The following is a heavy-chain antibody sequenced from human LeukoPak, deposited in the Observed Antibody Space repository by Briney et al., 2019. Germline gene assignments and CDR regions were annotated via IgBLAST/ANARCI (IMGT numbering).Heavy chain of an antibody. CDR1: GFMFSNYV. Sequence: GGSLRLSCAASGFMFSNYVMSWVRQAPGKGLEWVSGISGSGETTYYSDSEKGRFTISRDNSRNTLYLHMNSLRAEDTAVYFCARESFKALAGYLDSWGQGSLVTVSS. J-gene: IGHJ4*02. V-gene: IGHV3-23*01. CDR2: ISGSGETT. D-gene: IGHD6-19*01. CDR3: ARESFKALAGYLDS.